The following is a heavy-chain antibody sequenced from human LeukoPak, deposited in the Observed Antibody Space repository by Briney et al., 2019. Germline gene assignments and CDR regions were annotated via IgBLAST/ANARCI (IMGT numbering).Heavy chain of an antibody. CDR2: ISYDGSNK. D-gene: IGHD1-1*01. CDR1: GFTFSSYA. J-gene: IGHJ4*02. Sequence: GRSLRLFCAASGFTFSSYAMHWVRQAPGKGLEWVAVISYDGSNKYYADSVKGRFTISRDNSKNTLYLQMNSLRAEDTAVYYCARMGFPNWNDAPFDYWGQGTLVTVSS. V-gene: IGHV3-30*04. CDR3: ARMGFPNWNDAPFDY.